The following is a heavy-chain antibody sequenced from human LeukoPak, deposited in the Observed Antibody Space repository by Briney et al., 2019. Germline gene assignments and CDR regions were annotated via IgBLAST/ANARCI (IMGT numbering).Heavy chain of an antibody. Sequence: ASVKVSCKVSGYTLTELSMHWVRQAPGKGLEWMGGFDPEDGETIYAQKFQGRVTMTEDTSTDTAYMELSSLRSEDTAVYYCARDADSSGYTDYWGQGTLVTVSS. J-gene: IGHJ4*02. CDR3: ARDADSSGYTDY. V-gene: IGHV1-24*01. CDR1: GYTLTELS. CDR2: FDPEDGET. D-gene: IGHD3-22*01.